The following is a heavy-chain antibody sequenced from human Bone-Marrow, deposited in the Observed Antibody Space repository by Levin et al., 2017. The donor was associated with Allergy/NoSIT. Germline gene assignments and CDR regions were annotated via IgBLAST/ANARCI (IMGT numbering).Heavy chain of an antibody. CDR1: GFTFSSYA. V-gene: IGHV3-30*04. J-gene: IGHJ4*02. CDR2: ISYDGSNK. D-gene: IGHD5-18*01. Sequence: GGSLRLSCAASGFTFSSYAMHWVRQAPGKGLEWVAVISYDGSNKYYADSVKGRFTISRDNSKNTLYLQMNSLRAEDTAVYYCARDKTWIQLWPYFDYWGQGTLVTVSS. CDR3: ARDKTWIQLWPYFDY.